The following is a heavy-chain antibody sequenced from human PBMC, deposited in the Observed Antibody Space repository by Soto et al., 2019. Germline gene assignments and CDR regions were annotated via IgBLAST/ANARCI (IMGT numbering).Heavy chain of an antibody. Sequence: PSETLSLTCAVYGGSFSGYYWSWIRQPPGKGLEWIGEINHSGSTNYNPSLKSRVTISVDTSKNQFSLKLSSVTAADKAVYYCARGRGAYTDFWSGYSYYYYGMDVWGQGATVTVSS. CDR1: GGSFSGYY. J-gene: IGHJ6*02. D-gene: IGHD3-3*01. CDR3: ARGRGAYTDFWSGYSYYYYGMDV. V-gene: IGHV4-34*01. CDR2: INHSGST.